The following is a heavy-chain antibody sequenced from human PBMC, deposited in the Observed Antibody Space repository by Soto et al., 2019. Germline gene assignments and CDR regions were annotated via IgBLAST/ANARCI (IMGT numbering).Heavy chain of an antibody. D-gene: IGHD3-22*01. CDR1: GFTFSSYA. V-gene: IGHV3-64*01. CDR2: ISSNGGST. CDR3: ARDSPYYYDSSGYLPSPRAFDI. J-gene: IGHJ3*02. Sequence: PGGSLRLSCAASGFTFSSYAMHWVRQAPGKGLEYVSAISSNGGSTYYANSVKGRFTISRDNSKNTLYLQMGSLRAEDMAVYYCARDSPYYYDSSGYLPSPRAFDIWGQGTMVTVSS.